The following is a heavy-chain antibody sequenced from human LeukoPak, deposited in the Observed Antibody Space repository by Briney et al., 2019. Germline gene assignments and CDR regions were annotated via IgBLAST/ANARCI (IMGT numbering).Heavy chain of an antibody. CDR1: GYTLTELS. J-gene: IGHJ4*02. Sequence: ASVKVPCKVSGYTLTELSMHWVRQAPGKGLEWMGGFDPEDGETIYAQKFQGRVTMTEDTSTDTAYMELSSLRSEDTAVYYCATSASGPSAGYSSSWYHTRRFDYWGQGTLVTVSS. CDR3: ATSASGPSAGYSSSWYHTRRFDY. D-gene: IGHD6-13*01. V-gene: IGHV1-24*01. CDR2: FDPEDGET.